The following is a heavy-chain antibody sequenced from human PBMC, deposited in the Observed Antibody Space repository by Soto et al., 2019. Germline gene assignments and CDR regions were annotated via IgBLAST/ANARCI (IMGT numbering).Heavy chain of an antibody. D-gene: IGHD3-10*01. V-gene: IGHV3-74*01. CDR1: GYTFSSYL. CDR2: INPDGSAT. J-gene: IGHJ4*02. Sequence: PGGCLRRSWAAAGYTFSSYLMHWVRQAPGKGLVWVSRINPDGSATNYADSVKGRFTISRDNAKNTLYLQMNSLRAEDTAVFYCGRGGSYSPMGQGYWGQRPLFTAS. CDR3: GRGGSYSPMGQGY.